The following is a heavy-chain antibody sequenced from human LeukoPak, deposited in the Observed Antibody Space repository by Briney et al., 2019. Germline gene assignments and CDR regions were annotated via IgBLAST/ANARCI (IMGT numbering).Heavy chain of an antibody. J-gene: IGHJ2*01. D-gene: IGHD4-17*01. CDR1: GFRFISYW. V-gene: IGHV3-7*03. CDR2: IKQDGSEK. CDR3: ARQPDYGDYVDWYFDL. Sequence: GGSLRLSCAASGFRFISYWMTWVRQAPGKGLEWVANIKQDGSEKYYVDSVKGRFTISRDNAKNSVYLRMNSLRAEDTAVYYCARQPDYGDYVDWYFDLWGRGILVTVSS.